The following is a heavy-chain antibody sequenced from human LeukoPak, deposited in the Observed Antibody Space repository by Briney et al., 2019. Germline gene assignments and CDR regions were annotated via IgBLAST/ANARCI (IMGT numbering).Heavy chain of an antibody. CDR3: ARVAYSNYVGYAYRYFDL. D-gene: IGHD4-11*01. CDR2: IYYSGST. V-gene: IGHV4-59*01. CDR1: GGSISSYY. Sequence: SETLSLTCTVSGGSISSYYWSWIRQPPGKGLEWIGYIYYSGSTNYNPSLKSRVTISVDTSKNQFSLKLSSVTAADTAVYYCARVAYSNYVGYAYRYFDLWGRGTLVTVSS. J-gene: IGHJ2*01.